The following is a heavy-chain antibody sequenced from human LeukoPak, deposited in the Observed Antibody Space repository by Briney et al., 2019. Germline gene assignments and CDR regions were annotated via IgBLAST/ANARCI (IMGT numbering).Heavy chain of an antibody. CDR3: ASFLGYCSSTSCFHFDF. CDR2: INHSGST. J-gene: IGHJ4*02. Sequence: SETLSLTCAVYGGSFSGYYWSWIRQPLGKGLEWIGDINHSGSTNYNPSLKSRVTISVDTSKNQFSLKLSAVTAADTAVYYCASFLGYCSSTSCFHFDFWGQGTLVTVSS. CDR1: GGSFSGYY. V-gene: IGHV4-34*01. D-gene: IGHD2-2*01.